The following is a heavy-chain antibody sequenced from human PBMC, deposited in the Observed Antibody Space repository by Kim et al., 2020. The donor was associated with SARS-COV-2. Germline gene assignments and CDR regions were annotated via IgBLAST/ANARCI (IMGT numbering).Heavy chain of an antibody. CDR2: IKSKADSGTT. D-gene: IGHD3-10*01. Sequence: GGSLRLSCAASGFTFSNAWMTWVRQAPGKGLEWVGRIKSKADSGTTDYAAPVKGRFTISRDDSKSTLYLQMNSLKTEDTAVYFCTTAPMVLENGMDVWGQGTTVTVSS. V-gene: IGHV3-15*01. CDR3: TTAPMVLENGMDV. J-gene: IGHJ6*02. CDR1: GFTFSNAW.